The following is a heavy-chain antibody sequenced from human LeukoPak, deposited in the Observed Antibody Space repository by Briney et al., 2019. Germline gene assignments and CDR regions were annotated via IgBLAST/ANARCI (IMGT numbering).Heavy chain of an antibody. D-gene: IGHD3-16*01. CDR1: GYTFTGYY. CDR3: ARVRYRLAETYIDY. CDR2: INPNSGDT. J-gene: IGHJ4*02. V-gene: IGHV1-2*02. Sequence: ASVKVSCKASGYTFTGYYMHWVRQAPGQGLEWMGWINPNSGDTNYAQKFQGRLTMTRDTSISTAYMELSRLRSDDTAVYYCARVRYRLAETYIDYWGQGTLVTVSS.